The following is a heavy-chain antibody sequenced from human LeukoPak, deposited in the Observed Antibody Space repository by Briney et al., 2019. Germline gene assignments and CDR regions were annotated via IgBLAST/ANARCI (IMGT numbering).Heavy chain of an antibody. D-gene: IGHD6-6*01. V-gene: IGHV5-51*01. Sequence: GESLKISCKGSGYRFTSYWIGWVRQVPGKGLEWMGIIYPGDSDTRYSPSFQGQVTISVDKTISTAYLQWSSLKASDTAMYYCASRSSNYYYYGMDGWGQGTTVTVSS. CDR3: ASRSSNYYYYGMDG. CDR1: GYRFTSYW. J-gene: IGHJ6*02. CDR2: IYPGDSDT.